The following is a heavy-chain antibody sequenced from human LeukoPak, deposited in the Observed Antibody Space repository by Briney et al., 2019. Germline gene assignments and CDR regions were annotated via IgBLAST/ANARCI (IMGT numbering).Heavy chain of an antibody. CDR3: AELGITMIGGV. CDR2: ISSSGGAI. Sequence: GGSLRLSCAASGFTISSYEMNWVRQAPGKGLEWVSYISSSGGAIYYAESVKGGFTISTDNAKNSLYLQMNSLRAEDTAVYYCAELGITMIGGVWGKGTTVTISS. CDR1: GFTISSYE. D-gene: IGHD3-10*02. V-gene: IGHV3-48*03. J-gene: IGHJ6*04.